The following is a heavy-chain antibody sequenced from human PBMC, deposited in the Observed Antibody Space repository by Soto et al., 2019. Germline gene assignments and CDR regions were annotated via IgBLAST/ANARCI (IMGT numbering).Heavy chain of an antibody. CDR2: IYSDGRT. D-gene: IGHD3-10*01. Sequence: EVRLVESGGGLIQPGGSLRLSCAASGLTLSSNYMTWVRQAPGKGLEWVSLIYSDGRTYHADSVKGRFTISRDDFRNTVYLQMNSLRAEDTAVYYCARAYGAGSYFCDYWGQGTPVTVSS. J-gene: IGHJ4*02. V-gene: IGHV3-53*01. CDR1: GLTLSSNY. CDR3: ARAYGAGSYFCDY.